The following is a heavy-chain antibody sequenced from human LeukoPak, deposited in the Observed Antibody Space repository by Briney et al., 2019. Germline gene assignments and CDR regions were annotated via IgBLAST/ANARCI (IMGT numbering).Heavy chain of an antibody. CDR1: GFTFSSYA. CDR2: ISGSGGST. Sequence: GGSLRLSCAASGFTFSSYAMSWVRQAPGKGLEWVSAISGSGGSTYYADSVKGRFTISRDNSKNTLYLQMNSLSAEDTAVYYCAKDPGRRNLFDPWGQGTLVTVSS. CDR3: AKDPGRRNLFDP. J-gene: IGHJ5*02. V-gene: IGHV3-23*01.